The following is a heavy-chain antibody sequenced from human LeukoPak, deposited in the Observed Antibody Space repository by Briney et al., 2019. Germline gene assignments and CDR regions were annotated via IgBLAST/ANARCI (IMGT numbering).Heavy chain of an antibody. Sequence: PVGSLRLSCAASGLTVSSNHMSWVRQAPGKGLEWVSLIKSDGTTEYADSVKGRFTISRDNSKNTLFLQMNSLRVEDTAVYYCARLRRGYWGRGTPVTVSS. CDR1: GLTVSSNH. CDR2: IKSDGTT. V-gene: IGHV3-53*01. CDR3: ARLRRGY. J-gene: IGHJ4*02.